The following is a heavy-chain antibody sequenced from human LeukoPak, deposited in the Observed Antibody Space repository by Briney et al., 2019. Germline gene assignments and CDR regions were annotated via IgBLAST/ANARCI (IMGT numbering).Heavy chain of an antibody. CDR1: GFTFRSYS. J-gene: IGHJ4*02. Sequence: GGSLRLSCAASGFTFRSYSMNWVRQAPGKGLEWVSSISISSSYIYYADSVKCRFTISRDNAKNSLYLQMNSLRAEDTAVYFCARSDYCGGDCYSSLSNYWGQGTLVTASS. D-gene: IGHD2-21*02. V-gene: IGHV3-21*01. CDR2: ISISSSYI. CDR3: ARSDYCGGDCYSSLSNY.